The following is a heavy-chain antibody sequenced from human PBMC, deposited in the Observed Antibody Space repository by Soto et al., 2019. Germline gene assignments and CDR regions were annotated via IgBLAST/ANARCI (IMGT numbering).Heavy chain of an antibody. CDR1: GGSFSGYY. V-gene: IGHV4-34*01. D-gene: IGHD2-15*01. Sequence: QVQLQQWGAGLLKPSETLSLTCVVYGGSFSGYYWSWIRQPPGKGLEWIGEITHSGSTNYNPSRKSRVTISVDTSKHQFSLKLSSVTAADTAVYYCARGFRFCSGGSCYSGWFDPWGQGTLVTVSS. CDR2: ITHSGST. J-gene: IGHJ5*02. CDR3: ARGFRFCSGGSCYSGWFDP.